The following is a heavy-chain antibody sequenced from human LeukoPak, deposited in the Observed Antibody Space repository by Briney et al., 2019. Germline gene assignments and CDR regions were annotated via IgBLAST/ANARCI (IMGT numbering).Heavy chain of an antibody. CDR1: GYTFTSYY. V-gene: IGHV1-8*02. Sequence: ASVKVSCKASGYTFTSYYMHWVRQAPGQGLEWMGWMNPNSGNTGYAQKFQGRVTMTRNTSISTAYMELSSLRSEDTAVYYCARGSSGWYDYWGQGTLVTVSS. CDR3: ARGSSGWYDY. D-gene: IGHD6-19*01. CDR2: MNPNSGNT. J-gene: IGHJ4*02.